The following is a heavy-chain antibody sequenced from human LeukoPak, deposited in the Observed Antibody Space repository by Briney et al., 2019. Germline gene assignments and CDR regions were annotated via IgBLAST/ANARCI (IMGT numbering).Heavy chain of an antibody. CDR2: IYHSGST. V-gene: IGHV4-38-2*01. CDR3: ARHGYGIVVVPAAIPDAFDI. Sequence: SETLSLTCAVSGYSTSSGYYWGWIRQPPGKGLEWIGSIYHSGSTYYNPSLKSRVTISVDTSKNQFSLKLSSVTAADTAVYYCARHGYGIVVVPAAIPDAFDIWGQGTMVTVSS. CDR1: GYSTSSGYY. J-gene: IGHJ3*02. D-gene: IGHD2-2*02.